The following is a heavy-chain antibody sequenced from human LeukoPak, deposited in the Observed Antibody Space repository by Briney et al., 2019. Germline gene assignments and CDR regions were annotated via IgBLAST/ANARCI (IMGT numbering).Heavy chain of an antibody. V-gene: IGHV1-46*01. CDR3: ARDRIPHISSSGWYSDVGPSGPPDY. CDR1: GYTLTSYY. J-gene: IGHJ4*02. Sequence: ASVKVSCKASGYTLTSYYMHWVRQAPGQGLEWMGIINPSGGSTSYAQKFQGRVTMTRDMSTSTVYMELSSLRSEDTAVYYCARDRIPHISSSGWYSDVGPSGPPDYWGQGTLVTVSS. CDR2: INPSGGST. D-gene: IGHD6-19*01.